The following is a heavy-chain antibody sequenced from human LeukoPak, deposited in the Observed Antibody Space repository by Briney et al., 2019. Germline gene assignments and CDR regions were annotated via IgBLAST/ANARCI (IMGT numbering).Heavy chain of an antibody. CDR1: GFTFSSYA. V-gene: IGHV3-23*01. CDR2: ISGSGGST. J-gene: IGHJ4*02. Sequence: GGSLRLSCAASGFTFSSYAMSWVRQAPGKGLEWVSAISGSGGSTYYADSVKGRFTISRDNSKNTLYLQMNSLRAEDTAVCYCAKGYSGYDSVDYWGQGTLVTVSS. CDR3: AKGYSGYDSVDY. D-gene: IGHD5-12*01.